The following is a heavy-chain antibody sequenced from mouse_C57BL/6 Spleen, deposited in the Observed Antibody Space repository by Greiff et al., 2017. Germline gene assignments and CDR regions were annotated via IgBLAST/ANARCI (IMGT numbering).Heavy chain of an antibody. V-gene: IGHV1-82*01. J-gene: IGHJ1*03. CDR2: IYPGDGDT. CDR1: GYAFSSSW. Sequence: VQLQQSGPELVKPGASVKISCKASGYAFSSSWMNWVKQRPGKGLEWIGRIYPGDGDTNYNGKFKGKATLTADKSSSTAYMQLSSLTSEGSAVYFCARWGAGPGYFDVWGTGTTVTVSS. CDR3: ARWGAGPGYFDV.